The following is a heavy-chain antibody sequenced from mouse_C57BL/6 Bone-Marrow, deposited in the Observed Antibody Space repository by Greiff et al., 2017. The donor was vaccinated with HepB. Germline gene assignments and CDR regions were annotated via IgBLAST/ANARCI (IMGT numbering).Heavy chain of an antibody. D-gene: IGHD1-1*01. V-gene: IGHV1-59*01. CDR3: ARGGSSHFDYAMDY. CDR2: IDPSDSYT. Sequence: QVQLQQPGAELVRPGTSVKLSCKASGYTFTSYWMHWVKQRPGQGLEWIGVIDPSDSYTNYNQKFKGKATLTVDTSSSTAYMQLSSLTSEDSAVYYCARGGSSHFDYAMDYWGQGTSVTVSS. J-gene: IGHJ4*01. CDR1: GYTFTSYW.